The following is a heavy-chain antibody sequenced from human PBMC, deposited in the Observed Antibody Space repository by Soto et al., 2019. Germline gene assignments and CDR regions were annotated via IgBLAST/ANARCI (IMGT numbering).Heavy chain of an antibody. Sequence: GASVKVSCKASGGTFSSYAISWVRQAPGQGLEWMGGIIPIFGTANYAQKFQGRVTITADKSTSTAYMELSSLRSEDTAVYYCARVRDYYDSSGYYYYYYYGMDVWGQGTTVTVSS. V-gene: IGHV1-69*06. CDR2: IIPIFGTA. CDR1: GGTFSSYA. D-gene: IGHD3-22*01. CDR3: ARVRDYYDSSGYYYYYYYGMDV. J-gene: IGHJ6*02.